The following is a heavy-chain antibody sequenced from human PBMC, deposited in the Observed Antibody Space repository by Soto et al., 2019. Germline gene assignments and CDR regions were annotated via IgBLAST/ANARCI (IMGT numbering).Heavy chain of an antibody. D-gene: IGHD3-3*01. J-gene: IGHJ6*02. Sequence: QVQLQESGPGLVKPSGTLSLTCAVSGGSISSSNWWSWVRQPPGKGLEWIGEIYHSGSTNYNPSLKSRVTISVDKSKNQFSLKLSSVTAADTAVYYCARDLHPPPLGNYDFWRKGNGGYGMDVWGQGTTVTVSS. V-gene: IGHV4-4*02. CDR2: IYHSGST. CDR1: GGSISSSNW. CDR3: ARDLHPPPLGNYDFWRKGNGGYGMDV.